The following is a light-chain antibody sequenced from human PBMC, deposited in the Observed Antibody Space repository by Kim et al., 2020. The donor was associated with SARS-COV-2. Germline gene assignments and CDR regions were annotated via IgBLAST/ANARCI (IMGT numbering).Light chain of an antibody. CDR3: QQRTNWPLT. V-gene: IGKV3-11*01. Sequence: LSPGERATLSCRASQGVGSSLAWYQQRPGQPPRLVIYDASNRATGIPARFSGSGSGTDFTLTISTLEPEDFAVYYCQQRTNWPLTFGGGTKLEI. CDR1: QGVGSS. J-gene: IGKJ4*01. CDR2: DAS.